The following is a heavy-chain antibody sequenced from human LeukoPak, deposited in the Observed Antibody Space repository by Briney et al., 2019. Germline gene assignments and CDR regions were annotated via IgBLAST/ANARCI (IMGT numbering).Heavy chain of an antibody. CDR3: AKGWTKYCSGGSCYSPLYYFDC. Sequence: PGGSLRLSCAASGFTFSTYAMSWVRQAPGKGLEWVSGISVSGGTTHYADSVKGRFTISRDNSKNTLSLQMNSLRAEDTAVYYCAKGWTKYCSGGSCYSPLYYFDCWGQGTLVTVSS. CDR1: GFTFSTYA. J-gene: IGHJ4*02. V-gene: IGHV3-23*01. D-gene: IGHD2-15*01. CDR2: ISVSGGTT.